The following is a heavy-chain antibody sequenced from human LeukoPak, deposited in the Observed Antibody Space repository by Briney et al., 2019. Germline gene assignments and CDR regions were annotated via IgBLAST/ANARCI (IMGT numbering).Heavy chain of an antibody. D-gene: IGHD3-22*01. CDR3: ARLAGDLYYYDSSSYQYYFDY. J-gene: IGHJ4*02. V-gene: IGHV1-24*01. Sequence: ASVKVSCKVSGYTLTELSMHWVRQAPGKGLEWMGGFDPEDGETIYAQKFQGRVTMTEDPSTDTAYMELSRLRSEDTTVYYCARLAGDLYYYDSSSYQYYFDYWGQGTLVTVSS. CDR2: FDPEDGET. CDR1: GYTLTELS.